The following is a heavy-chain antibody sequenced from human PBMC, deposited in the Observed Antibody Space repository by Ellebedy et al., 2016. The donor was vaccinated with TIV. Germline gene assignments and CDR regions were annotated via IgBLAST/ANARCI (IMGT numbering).Heavy chain of an antibody. Sequence: SETLSLXXAVSGGSISSSNWWSWVRQPPGKGLEWIGEIYYSGSTYYNPSLKSRVTISVDTSKNQFSLKLSSVTAADTAVYYCARQNKYYDILTGYSYGMDVWGQGTTVTVSS. CDR3: ARQNKYYDILTGYSYGMDV. CDR1: GGSISSSNW. D-gene: IGHD3-9*01. J-gene: IGHJ6*02. V-gene: IGHV4-4*02. CDR2: IYYSGST.